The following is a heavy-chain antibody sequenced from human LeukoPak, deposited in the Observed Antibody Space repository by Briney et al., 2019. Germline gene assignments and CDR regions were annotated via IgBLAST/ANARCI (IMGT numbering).Heavy chain of an antibody. Sequence: PSETLSLTCTVSGGSISSSTYYWGWIRRPPGKGLEWIGSIYYSGSTYYNPSLKSRVTVSVDTSKNQFSLKLSSVTAADTAVYYCARGTMTTVTYYFDYWGQGTLVTVSS. V-gene: IGHV4-39*01. CDR1: GGSISSSTYY. D-gene: IGHD4-17*01. CDR3: ARGTMTTVTYYFDY. J-gene: IGHJ4*02. CDR2: IYYSGST.